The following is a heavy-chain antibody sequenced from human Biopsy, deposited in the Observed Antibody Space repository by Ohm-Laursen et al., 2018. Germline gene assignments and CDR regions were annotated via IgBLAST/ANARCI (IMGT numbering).Heavy chain of an antibody. CDR1: GYTFTGYH. V-gene: IGHV1-2*02. CDR3: TRWGYYYDSLAYYYWFDP. Sequence: GSSVKVSCKASGYTFTGYHVHWVRQAPGQGLEWMGWINAKTGDTNYAQKFQGRVTMTRDTSISTAYVDLSSLRSDDTAVYYCTRWGYYYDSLAYYYWFDPWGQGTLVTVSS. CDR2: INAKTGDT. D-gene: IGHD3-22*01. J-gene: IGHJ5*02.